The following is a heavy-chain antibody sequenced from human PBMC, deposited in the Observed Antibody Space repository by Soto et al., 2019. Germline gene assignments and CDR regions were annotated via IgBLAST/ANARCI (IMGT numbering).Heavy chain of an antibody. CDR3: AKDWYYYDSSGYGYYFDY. Sequence: EVQLLESGGGLVQPGGSLRLSCAASGFTFSSYAMSWVRQAPGKGLEWVSAISGSGGSTYYGESVKGRFSISRDNYKNWLYLQMNSLRAEDTAVYYCAKDWYYYDSSGYGYYFDYWGQGTLVTVSS. D-gene: IGHD3-22*01. J-gene: IGHJ4*02. CDR2: ISGSGGST. CDR1: GFTFSSYA. V-gene: IGHV3-23*01.